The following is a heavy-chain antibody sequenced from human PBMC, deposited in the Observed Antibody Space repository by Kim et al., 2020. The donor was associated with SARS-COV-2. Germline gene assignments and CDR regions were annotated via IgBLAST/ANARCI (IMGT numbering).Heavy chain of an antibody. Sequence: SETLSLTCTVSDGSITSSYWSWVRQPPGKGLQWIGYIHNNGDTDSDPSLKSRVVISLDTPRNQFSLKLSSVTAADTAVYYCATGAGRGQGAFDSTEHWG. CDR2: IHNNGDT. CDR1: DGSITSSY. D-gene: IGHD3-10*01. V-gene: IGHV4-59*13. CDR3: ATGAGRGQGAFDSTEH. J-gene: IGHJ1*01.